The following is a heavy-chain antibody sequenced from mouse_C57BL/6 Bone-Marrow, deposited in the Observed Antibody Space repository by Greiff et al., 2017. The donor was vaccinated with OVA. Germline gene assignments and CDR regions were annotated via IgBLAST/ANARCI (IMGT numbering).Heavy chain of an antibody. CDR3: ARYDYFYYYAMDY. Sequence: QVQLQQPGAELVMPGASVKLSCKASGYTFTSYWMHWVKQRPGQGLEWIGEIDPSDSYTNYNQKLKGKSTLTVDKSSSTAYMQLSSLTSEDSAVYYCARYDYFYYYAMDYWGQGTSVTVSS. CDR1: GYTFTSYW. CDR2: IDPSDSYT. V-gene: IGHV1-69*01. D-gene: IGHD2-4*01. J-gene: IGHJ4*01.